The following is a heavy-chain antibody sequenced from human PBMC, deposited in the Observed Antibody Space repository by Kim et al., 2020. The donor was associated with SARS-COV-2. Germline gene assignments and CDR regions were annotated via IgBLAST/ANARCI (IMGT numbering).Heavy chain of an antibody. Sequence: TSYADTVQGRFTISRDNAKNTLYLQMNSLRADDTAVYYCTRAIIGTNAFDSWGQGVLVTVSS. CDR2: T. V-gene: IGHV3-74*01. J-gene: IGHJ4*02. D-gene: IGHD1-7*01. CDR3: TRAIIGTNAFDS.